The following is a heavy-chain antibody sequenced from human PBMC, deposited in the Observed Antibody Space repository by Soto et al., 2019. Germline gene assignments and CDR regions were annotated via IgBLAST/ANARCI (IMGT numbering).Heavy chain of an antibody. J-gene: IGHJ6*02. CDR3: ATGNTVYDSYGMDV. D-gene: IGHD5-12*01. CDR1: GYIITDLS. Sequence: ASVKVSCKVSGYIITDLSMHWVRQAPGKGLEWMGGLDFENGETIYAQKFQGRVTMTEDTSTDTGYMELNSLRSEDTAVYYCATGNTVYDSYGMDVWGQGTTVTVSS. V-gene: IGHV1-24*01. CDR2: LDFENGET.